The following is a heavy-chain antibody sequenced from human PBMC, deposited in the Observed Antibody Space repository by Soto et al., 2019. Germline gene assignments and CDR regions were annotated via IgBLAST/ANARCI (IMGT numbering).Heavy chain of an antibody. D-gene: IGHD3-9*01. J-gene: IGHJ5*02. V-gene: IGHV1-18*01. CDR1: GYTFTSYG. CDR3: ARDQRDFDWLSNWFDP. Sequence: QVQLVQSGAEVKKPGASVKVSCKASGYTFTSYGISWVRQALGQGLEWMGWISAYNGNTNYAQKLQGRVTMTTDTSTSTAYMELRSLRSDDTAVYYCARDQRDFDWLSNWFDPWGQGTLVTVSS. CDR2: ISAYNGNT.